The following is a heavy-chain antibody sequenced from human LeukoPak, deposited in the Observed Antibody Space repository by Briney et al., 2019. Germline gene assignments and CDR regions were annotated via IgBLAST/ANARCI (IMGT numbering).Heavy chain of an antibody. Sequence: PSETLSLTCAVYGGSFSGYYWSWIRQPPGKGLEWIGEINHSGSTNYNPSLKSRVTISVDTSKNQFSLKLSSVTAADTAVYYCARGGDYVWGSYHYFDYWGQGTLVTVSS. CDR3: ARGGDYVWGSYHYFDY. D-gene: IGHD3-16*02. J-gene: IGHJ4*02. CDR2: INHSGST. CDR1: GGSFSGYY. V-gene: IGHV4-34*01.